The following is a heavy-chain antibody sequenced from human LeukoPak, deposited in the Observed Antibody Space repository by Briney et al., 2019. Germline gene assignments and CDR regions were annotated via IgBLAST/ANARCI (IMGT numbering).Heavy chain of an antibody. CDR2: IRYDGGKE. V-gene: IGHV3-30*02. D-gene: IGHD3-22*01. J-gene: IGHJ4*02. CDR1: GFSFSSYG. Sequence: GGSLRLSCAASGFSFSSYGMHWVRQAPGKGLEWVAFIRYDGGKEWYADSVKGRFTISRDNSKNTLYLQMNSLRAEDTAVYYCAREPKLYDSSGYPFDYWGQGTLVTVSS. CDR3: AREPKLYDSSGYPFDY.